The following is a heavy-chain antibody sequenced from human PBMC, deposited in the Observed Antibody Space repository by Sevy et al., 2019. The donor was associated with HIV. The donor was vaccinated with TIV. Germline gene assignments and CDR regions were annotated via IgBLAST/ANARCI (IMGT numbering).Heavy chain of an antibody. CDR3: ARESSGPSVVEL. CDR1: GFTFTTYW. D-gene: IGHD3-22*01. Sequence: GGSLGLSCAASGFTFTTYWMIWIRQAPGKGLEWVANINRDGTQKYYADSLKDRFTISRDNAENSLYLQMDSLRAEDTAQYYCARESSGPSVVELWGQGTLVTVSS. J-gene: IGHJ4*02. V-gene: IGHV3-7*01. CDR2: INRDGTQK.